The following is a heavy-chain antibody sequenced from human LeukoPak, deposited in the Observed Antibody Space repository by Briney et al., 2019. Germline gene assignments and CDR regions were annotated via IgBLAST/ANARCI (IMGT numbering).Heavy chain of an antibody. D-gene: IGHD2-2*01. V-gene: IGHV3-21*01. J-gene: IGHJ4*02. CDR3: ARGVVPAAFDY. CDR1: GFTFSSYS. CDR2: ISGSGGST. Sequence: PGGSLRLSCAASGFTFSSYSMNWVRQAPGKGLEWVSAISGSGGSTYYADSVKGRFTISRDNAKNALYLQVNSLRAEDTAVYYCARGVVPAAFDYWGQGTLVTVSS.